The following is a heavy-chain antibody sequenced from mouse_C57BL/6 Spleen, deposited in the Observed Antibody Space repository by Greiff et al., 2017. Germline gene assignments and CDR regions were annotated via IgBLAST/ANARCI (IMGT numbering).Heavy chain of an antibody. J-gene: IGHJ1*03. Sequence: QVQLQQSGAELVRPGASVTLSCKASGYTFTDYEMHWVKQTPVHGLEWIGAIDPETGGTAYNQKFKGKAILTADKSSSTAYMELRSLTSEDSAVYYCTRSTVVAPLRDFWGTGTTVTVSS. D-gene: IGHD1-1*01. V-gene: IGHV1-15*01. CDR1: GYTFTDYE. CDR3: TRSTVVAPLRDF. CDR2: IDPETGGT.